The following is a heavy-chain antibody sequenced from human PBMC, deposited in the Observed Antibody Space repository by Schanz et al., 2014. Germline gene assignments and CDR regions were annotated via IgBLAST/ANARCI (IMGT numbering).Heavy chain of an antibody. CDR3: ARDLAFGGVYDRHSDS. D-gene: IGHD3-16*01. Sequence: VQLVESGGGLVQPGGSLRLSCAASGFTFSSYAMSWVRQAPGKGLEWVAFIRYDGSKIYYADSVKGRFTISRDNPKNTLSLQMNSLRVEDTAVYYCARDLAFGGVYDRHSDSWGQGTLVTVSS. CDR1: GFTFSSYA. CDR2: IRYDGSKI. V-gene: IGHV3-30*02. J-gene: IGHJ4*02.